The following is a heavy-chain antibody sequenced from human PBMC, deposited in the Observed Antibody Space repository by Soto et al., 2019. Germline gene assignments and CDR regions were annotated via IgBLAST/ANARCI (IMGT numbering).Heavy chain of an antibody. CDR2: IYYSGSS. CDR3: ARDASARGDRGKYYYYGMDV. V-gene: IGHV4-59*01. J-gene: IGHJ6*02. CDR1: GGSISTYY. D-gene: IGHD3-10*01. Sequence: SETLSLTCTVSGGSISTYYWSWIRQPPGKGLEWIGYIYYSGSSNYNPSLKSRVTISADTSRDQFSLKLSSVTAADSAVYYCARDASARGDRGKYYYYGMDVWGQGTTVTVS.